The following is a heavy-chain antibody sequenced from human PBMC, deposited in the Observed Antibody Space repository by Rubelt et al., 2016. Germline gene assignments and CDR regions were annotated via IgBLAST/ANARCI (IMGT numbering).Heavy chain of an antibody. J-gene: IGHJ6*02. V-gene: IGHV4-34*01. D-gene: IGHD3-3*01. Sequence: EWIGGINHSGSTNYNPSLKGRVTISVDTSKNQFSLKLSSVTAADTAVYYCAGQYYDFWSGQYYYGMDVWGQGTTVTVSS. CDR2: INHSGST. CDR3: AGQYYDFWSGQYYYGMDV.